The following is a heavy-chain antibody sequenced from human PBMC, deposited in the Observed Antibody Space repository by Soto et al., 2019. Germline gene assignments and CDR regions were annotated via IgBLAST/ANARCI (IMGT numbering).Heavy chain of an antibody. CDR3: AKDGNYYDSSGLDY. Sequence: GGSLRLSCAVSGFTLNTYAMGWVRQAPGKGLEWVSGISDSGGPTNYADSVKGRFTISRDRSQNKLFLQMNSLRAEDTAVYYCAKDGNYYDSSGLDYWGQGTLVTVSS. CDR2: ISDSGGPT. J-gene: IGHJ4*02. V-gene: IGHV3-23*01. D-gene: IGHD3-22*01. CDR1: GFTLNTYA.